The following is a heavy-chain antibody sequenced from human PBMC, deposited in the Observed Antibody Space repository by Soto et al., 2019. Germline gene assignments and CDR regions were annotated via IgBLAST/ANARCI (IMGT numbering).Heavy chain of an antibody. CDR1: GGSFSGYY. D-gene: IGHD6-13*01. Sequence: PSETLSLTCAVYGGSFSGYYWSWIRQPPGKGLEWIGEINHSGSTNYNPSLKSRVTISVDTSKNQFSLKLSSVTAADTAVYYCARGGVYMGSMAAVGSYFDYWGEETLVTVSA. CDR2: INHSGST. J-gene: IGHJ4*02. CDR3: ARGGVYMGSMAAVGSYFDY. V-gene: IGHV4-34*01.